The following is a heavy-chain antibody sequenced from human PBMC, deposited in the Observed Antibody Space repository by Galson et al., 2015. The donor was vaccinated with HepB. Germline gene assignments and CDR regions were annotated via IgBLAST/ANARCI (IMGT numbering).Heavy chain of an antibody. CDR3: VKGTLRWCTPNGPCYLLDS. CDR1: GFSFSDYA. J-gene: IGHJ4*02. CDR2: ITDSGDNA. V-gene: IGHV3-23*01. D-gene: IGHD2-8*01. Sequence: SLRLSCAASGFSFSDYAMVWVRQAPGKGLEYVSAITDSGDNAIYTHSVRGRFTMSRDNSRNTLYLEMNSLGADDTAVYYCVKGTLRWCTPNGPCYLLDSWGQGTLVTVSS.